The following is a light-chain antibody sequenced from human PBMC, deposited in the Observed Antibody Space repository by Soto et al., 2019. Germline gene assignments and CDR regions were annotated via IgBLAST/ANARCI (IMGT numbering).Light chain of an antibody. CDR3: QQYGSSPPSST. CDR2: GAS. CDR1: QSVSSSY. Sequence: EIVLTQSPGTLSLSPGERATHSCRASQSVSSSYLAWYQQKPGQAPRLLIYGASSRATGIPDRFSGSGSGTDFTLTISRLEPEDFAVYYCQQYGSSPPSSTFGQGTRLEIK. V-gene: IGKV3-20*01. J-gene: IGKJ5*01.